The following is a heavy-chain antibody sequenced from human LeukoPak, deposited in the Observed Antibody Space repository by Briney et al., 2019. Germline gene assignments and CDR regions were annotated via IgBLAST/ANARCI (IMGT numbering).Heavy chain of an antibody. V-gene: IGHV3-7*05. CDR1: GFTFSTYW. CDR3: ARGQSWAFDF. Sequence: GSLRLSCAASGFTFSTYWMSWVRQAPGKGLQWVVNIKPDGSEKYYVDSVKGRFTISRDNAKNSVDLQINSLRGEDTAVYYCARGQSWAFDFWGQGTLVTVSS. J-gene: IGHJ4*02. D-gene: IGHD1-26*01. CDR2: IKPDGSEK.